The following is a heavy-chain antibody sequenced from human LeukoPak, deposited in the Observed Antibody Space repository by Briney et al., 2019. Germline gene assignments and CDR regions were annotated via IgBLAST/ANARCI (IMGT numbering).Heavy chain of an antibody. CDR1: GFTFSSYE. V-gene: IGHV3-48*03. J-gene: IGHJ4*02. Sequence: GRSLRLSCAPSGFTFSSYEMNWVRQAPGKGLEWVSYISSSGSTIYYADSVKGRFTISRDNAKNSLYLQMNSLRAEDTAVYYCARGLLLWFGELLPPSDYWGQGTLVTVSS. CDR2: ISSSGSTI. D-gene: IGHD3-10*01. CDR3: ARGLLLWFGELLPPSDY.